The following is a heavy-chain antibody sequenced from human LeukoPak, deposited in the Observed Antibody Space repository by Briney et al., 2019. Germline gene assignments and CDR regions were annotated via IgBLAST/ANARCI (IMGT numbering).Heavy chain of an antibody. CDR1: GGSFSGYY. D-gene: IGHD3-3*01. Sequence: SETLSLTCAVYGGSFSGYYWSWIRQPPGKGLEWIGEINHSGSTNYNPSLKSRVTISVDTSKNQFSLKLSSVTAADTAVYYCVHDLDYWGQGTLVTVSS. V-gene: IGHV4-34*01. J-gene: IGHJ4*02. CDR2: INHSGST. CDR3: VHDLDY.